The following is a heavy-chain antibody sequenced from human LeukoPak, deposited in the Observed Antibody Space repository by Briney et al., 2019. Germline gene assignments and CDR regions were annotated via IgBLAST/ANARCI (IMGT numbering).Heavy chain of an antibody. CDR3: ARGIVIVPAAEDFDY. J-gene: IGHJ4*02. V-gene: IGHV1-69*05. CDR1: GGTFSSYA. D-gene: IGHD2-2*01. Sequence: ASVKVSCKASGGTFSSYAISWVRQAPGQGLEWMGGIIPIFGTANYAQKLQGRVTMATDTSTSTAYMELRCLRSDDTAVYYCARGIVIVPAAEDFDYWGQGTLFTVSS. CDR2: IIPIFGTA.